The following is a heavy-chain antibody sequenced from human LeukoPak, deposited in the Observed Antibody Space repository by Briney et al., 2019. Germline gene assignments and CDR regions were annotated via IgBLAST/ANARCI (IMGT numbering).Heavy chain of an antibody. D-gene: IGHD6-25*01. CDR2: IYYSGST. Sequence: PSETLSLTCTVSGGSISSSSYYWDWIRQPPGKGLEWIGSIYYSGSTYYNPSLKSRVTISVDTSKNQFSLKLSSVTAADTAVYYCARAADSSVGFDPWGQGTLVTVSS. CDR3: ARAADSSVGFDP. J-gene: IGHJ5*02. V-gene: IGHV4-39*07. CDR1: GGSISSSSYY.